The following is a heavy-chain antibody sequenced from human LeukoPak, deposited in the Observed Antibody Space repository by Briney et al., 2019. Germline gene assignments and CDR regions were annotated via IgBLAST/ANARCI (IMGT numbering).Heavy chain of an antibody. CDR3: AKGKAGDTADYYGMDV. D-gene: IGHD5-18*01. Sequence: GGSLRLSCAASGFTFNSYGMHWVRQAPGKGLEWVTLISYDGSNKYYADSVKGRFTISRDNSKNTLYLQMNSLRAEDTSVYYCAKGKAGDTADYYGMDVWGKGTTVTVSS. CDR1: GFTFNSYG. V-gene: IGHV3-30*18. J-gene: IGHJ6*04. CDR2: ISYDGSNK.